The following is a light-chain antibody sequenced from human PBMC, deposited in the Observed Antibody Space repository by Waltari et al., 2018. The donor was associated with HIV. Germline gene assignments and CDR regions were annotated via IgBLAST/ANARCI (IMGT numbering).Light chain of an antibody. Sequence: PGQSVTISCTGTSSDVGGYNYVSWYQQHPGKAPKLMIYEVSKRPSGVPDRFSGSKSGNTASLTVSGLQAEDEADYYCSSYAGSNNFGVFGGGTKLTVL. V-gene: IGLV2-8*01. J-gene: IGLJ2*01. CDR2: EVS. CDR1: SSDVGGYNY. CDR3: SSYAGSNNFGV.